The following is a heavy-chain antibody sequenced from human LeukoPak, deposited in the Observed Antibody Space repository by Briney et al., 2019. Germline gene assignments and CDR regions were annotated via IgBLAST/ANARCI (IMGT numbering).Heavy chain of an antibody. CDR1: GFTFSSYA. CDR2: ISYDGTNK. D-gene: IGHD3-9*01. V-gene: IGHV3-30*01. J-gene: IGHJ4*02. CDR3: ARGYDLLTGYLYYFDY. Sequence: GRSLRLSCAASGFTFSSYAMHWVRQAPGKGLEWVAVISYDGTNKYYADSVKGRFTISGDNSKNTLYLQMNSLRAEDTDVFYCARGYDLLTGYLYYFDYWGQGTLVTVSS.